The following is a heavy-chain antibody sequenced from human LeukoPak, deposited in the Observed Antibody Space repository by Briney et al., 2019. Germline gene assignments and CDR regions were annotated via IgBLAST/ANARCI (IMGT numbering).Heavy chain of an antibody. Sequence: PSETLSLTCAVYGGSFSGYYWSWIRQPPGKGLEWIWEINHSGSTNYNPSLKRRVTISVDTSKNQFSLKLSSVTAADTAVYYCARGPNIVVVPAAIRGYDYWGQGTLVTVSS. D-gene: IGHD2-2*02. CDR1: GGSFSGYY. CDR3: ARGPNIVVVPAAIRGYDY. J-gene: IGHJ4*02. V-gene: IGHV4-34*01. CDR2: INHSGST.